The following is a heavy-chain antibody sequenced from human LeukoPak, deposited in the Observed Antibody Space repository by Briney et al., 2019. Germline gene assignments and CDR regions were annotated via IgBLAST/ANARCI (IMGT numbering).Heavy chain of an antibody. D-gene: IGHD5-12*01. CDR1: GFTFSSYA. CDR2: VSYDETKK. V-gene: IGHV3-30-3*01. Sequence: HPGGSLRLSCAASGFTFSSYAMDWVRQAPGKGLEWVAVVSYDETKKDYADSVKGRFTISRDNSRNTLYLQMNSLRAEDTAVYYCARDMGGYDHEGYFDYWGQGTLVTVSS. J-gene: IGHJ4*02. CDR3: ARDMGGYDHEGYFDY.